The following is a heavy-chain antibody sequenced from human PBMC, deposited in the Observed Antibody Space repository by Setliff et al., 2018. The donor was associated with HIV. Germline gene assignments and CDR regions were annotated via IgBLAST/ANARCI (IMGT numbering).Heavy chain of an antibody. CDR3: AKRLVRTFDF. CDR2: TYYRSKWIN. J-gene: IGHJ4*02. Sequence: SQTLSLTCVISGDSVSSNNSTWNWIRQSPSRGLEWLGRTYYRSKWINNYALSVKSRITINPDNSRTTVFLQMNSLRVEDTAVYYCAKRLVRTFDFWGQGTLVTVSS. V-gene: IGHV6-1*01. CDR1: GDSVSSNNST. D-gene: IGHD3-9*01.